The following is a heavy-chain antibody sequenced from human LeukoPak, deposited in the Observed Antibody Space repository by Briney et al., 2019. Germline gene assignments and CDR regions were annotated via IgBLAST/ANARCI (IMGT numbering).Heavy chain of an antibody. CDR1: GGTFSSYA. Sequence: ASVKVSCKASGGTFSSYAISWVRQAPGQGLEWMGIINPSGGSTSYAQKFQGRVTMTRDMSTSTVYMELSSLRSEDTAVYYCASLTMVRGVITDSCWGQGTLVTVSS. CDR3: ASLTMVRGVITDSC. D-gene: IGHD3-10*01. J-gene: IGHJ4*02. CDR2: INPSGGST. V-gene: IGHV1-46*01.